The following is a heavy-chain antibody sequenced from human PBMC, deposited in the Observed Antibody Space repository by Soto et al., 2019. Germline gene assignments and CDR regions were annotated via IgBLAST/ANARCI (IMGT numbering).Heavy chain of an antibody. J-gene: IGHJ5*02. Sequence: QVQLQESGPGLVKPSQTLSLTCTVSGGSISSGGYYWSWIRQHPGKGLEWIGYIYYSGSTYYNPSLTSRVTISVDTSKKQFSLKLSSVTAADTAVYYCARGAENNWFDPWGQGTLVPVSS. CDR3: ARGAENNWFDP. CDR1: GGSISSGGYY. V-gene: IGHV4-31*03. CDR2: IYYSGST.